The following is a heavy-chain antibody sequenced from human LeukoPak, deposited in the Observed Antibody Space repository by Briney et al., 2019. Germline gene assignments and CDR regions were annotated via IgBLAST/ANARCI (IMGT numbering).Heavy chain of an antibody. CDR3: ARDGQRWLQLPVY. CDR2: INPNSGGT. Sequence: ASVKVSCKASGYTFTDYYMHWVRQAPGQGLEWMGWINPNSGGTNYAQKFQGRVTMTRDTSISTAYMELSRLRSDDTAVYYCARDGQRWLQLPVYWGQGTLVTVSS. J-gene: IGHJ4*02. V-gene: IGHV1-2*02. CDR1: GYTFTDYY. D-gene: IGHD5-24*01.